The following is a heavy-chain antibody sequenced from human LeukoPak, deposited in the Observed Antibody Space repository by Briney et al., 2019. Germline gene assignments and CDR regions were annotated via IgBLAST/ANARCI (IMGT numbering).Heavy chain of an antibody. V-gene: IGHV3-23*01. D-gene: IGHD2-2*01. CDR3: AKDPSAVGAYCSSTSCRSNWFDP. CDR2: ISGSGGST. J-gene: IGHJ5*02. Sequence: GGSLRLSCAASGFTFSSYAMSWVRQAPGKGLEWVSAISGSGGSTYYADSVKGRFTISRDNSKNTLYLQINSLRAEDTAVYYCAKDPSAVGAYCSSTSCRSNWFDPWGQGTLVTVSS. CDR1: GFTFSSYA.